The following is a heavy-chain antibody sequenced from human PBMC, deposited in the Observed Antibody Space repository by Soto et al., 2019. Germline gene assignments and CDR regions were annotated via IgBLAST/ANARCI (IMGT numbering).Heavy chain of an antibody. J-gene: IGHJ4*02. Sequence: EVQLLDSGGGLVQPGGSLRLSCAASGFTFSNYAMTWVRQGPGKGLEWVSGISGSGGRSYYADSVKGRFTISRDNSKSTLYFQMNSLRAEDTAVYYCATADFVWSSEQPYYFDYWGQGTLVTVSS. CDR2: ISGSGGRS. V-gene: IGHV3-23*01. CDR3: ATADFVWSSEQPYYFDY. CDR1: GFTFSNYA. D-gene: IGHD3-16*01.